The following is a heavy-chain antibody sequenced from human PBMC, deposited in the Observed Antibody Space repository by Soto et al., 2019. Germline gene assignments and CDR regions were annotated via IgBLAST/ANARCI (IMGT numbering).Heavy chain of an antibody. J-gene: IGHJ5*02. CDR1: GGSISSFY. CDR2: IYYTGST. Sequence: PSETLSLTCTVSGGSISSFYWSWIRQPPGKGLEWIGYIYYTGSTNYNPSLKSRVTISVDTSKNQFSLKLSSVTAADTAVYYCARQGYCSSTSCYFWFDTWGQGTLVTVSS. D-gene: IGHD2-2*01. V-gene: IGHV4-59*01. CDR3: ARQGYCSSTSCYFWFDT.